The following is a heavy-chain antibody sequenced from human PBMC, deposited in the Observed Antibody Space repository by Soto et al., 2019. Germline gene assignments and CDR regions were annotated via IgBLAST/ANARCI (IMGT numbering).Heavy chain of an antibody. Sequence: EVQLVESGGTLVQPGGSLRLSCAASGFTFNTYWMHWVRQAPGKGLVWVSRINSDGTKTTNADSVKGRFTISRDNAKNTVYLKMNSRRAEDTALYYFATVATNSSNWLAPWGQGTLVTVSS. J-gene: IGHJ5*02. D-gene: IGHD5-12*01. CDR1: GFTFNTYW. V-gene: IGHV3-74*01. CDR2: INSDGTKT. CDR3: ATVATNSSNWLAP.